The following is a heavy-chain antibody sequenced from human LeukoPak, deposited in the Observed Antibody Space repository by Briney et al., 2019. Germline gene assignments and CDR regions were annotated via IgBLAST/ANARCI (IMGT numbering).Heavy chain of an antibody. J-gene: IGHJ4*02. V-gene: IGHV3-23*01. D-gene: IGHD6-19*01. CDR3: AKSIAVAGKAFDY. Sequence: PGGSLRLSCGASGFTFTSYAMNWVRQAPGKGLEWVSAISGSGGSTYYADSVKGRFTISRDNSKNTLYLQMNSLRAEDTAVYYCAKSIAVAGKAFDYWGQGILVTVSS. CDR2: ISGSGGST. CDR1: GFTFTSYA.